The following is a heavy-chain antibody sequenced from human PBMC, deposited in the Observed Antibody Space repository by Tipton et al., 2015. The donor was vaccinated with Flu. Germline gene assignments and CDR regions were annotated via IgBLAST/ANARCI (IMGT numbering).Heavy chain of an antibody. J-gene: IGHJ2*01. Sequence: TLSLTCAVSGYSTSSGYYWGWIRQPPGKGLEWIGSIYHSGSTYYNPSLKSRVTISVDTSKNQFSLKLSSVTAADTAVYYCASSLNHHVWGRGTLVTVSS. CDR1: GYSTSSGYY. CDR2: IYHSGST. CDR3: ASSLNHHV. V-gene: IGHV4-38-2*01.